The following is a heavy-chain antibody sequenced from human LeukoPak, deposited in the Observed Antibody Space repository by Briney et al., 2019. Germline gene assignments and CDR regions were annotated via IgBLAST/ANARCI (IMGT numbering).Heavy chain of an antibody. CDR3: ARAYCSGGSCYDY. J-gene: IGHJ4*02. CDR2: IYHSGST. V-gene: IGHV4-38-2*01. D-gene: IGHD2-15*01. Sequence: SETLSLTCAVSGYSISSGYYWGWIRQPPGKGLGWIGSIYHSGSTYYNPSLKSRVTISVDTSKNQFSLKLSSVTAADTAVYYCARAYCSGGSCYDYWGQGTLVTVSS. CDR1: GYSISSGYY.